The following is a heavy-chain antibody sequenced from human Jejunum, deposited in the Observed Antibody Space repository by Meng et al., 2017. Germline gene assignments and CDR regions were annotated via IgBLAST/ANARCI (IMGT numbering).Heavy chain of an antibody. CDR2: FTRGGTT. V-gene: IGHV4-34*02. J-gene: IGHJ4*02. Sequence: QLKQGVAGLLKPSETLSLTCAVYGGSISGYFWSWIRQAPGEGLEWVGEFTRGGTTNYNPSLKSRVTISADTSKNQFSLTLSSVSAADTAVYYCARHEVDFDNWGQGTLVTVFS. CDR3: ARHEVDFDN. D-gene: IGHD1-26*01. CDR1: GGSISGYF.